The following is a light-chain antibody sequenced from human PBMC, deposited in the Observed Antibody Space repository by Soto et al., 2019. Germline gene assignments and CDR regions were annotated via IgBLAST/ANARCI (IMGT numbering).Light chain of an antibody. CDR2: WAS. Sequence: DVVMTQSPDSLAVSLGERATINCKSSQSVFYSPNNKNYLAWYQQTPGQPPKLLIYWASTRESGAPDRFSGSGSGTDFTLTISSLQAADVAVYYCQQYYSTPITFGQGTRLEIK. V-gene: IGKV4-1*01. CDR1: QSVFYSPNNKNY. CDR3: QQYYSTPIT. J-gene: IGKJ5*01.